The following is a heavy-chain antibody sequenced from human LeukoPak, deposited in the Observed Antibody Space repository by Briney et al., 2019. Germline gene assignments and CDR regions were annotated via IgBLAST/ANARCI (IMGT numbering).Heavy chain of an antibody. CDR2: IDHSGST. CDR3: ARETSQKGAHYMDV. D-gene: IGHD3-16*01. V-gene: IGHV4-34*01. CDR1: GGSFSGYY. Sequence: SETLSLTCAVYGGSFSGYYWSWIRQPPGKGLEWIGEIDHSGSTNYNPSLKSRVTISVDTSKNQFSLKLRSVTAADTAVYYCARETSQKGAHYMDVWGKGTTVTISS. J-gene: IGHJ6*03.